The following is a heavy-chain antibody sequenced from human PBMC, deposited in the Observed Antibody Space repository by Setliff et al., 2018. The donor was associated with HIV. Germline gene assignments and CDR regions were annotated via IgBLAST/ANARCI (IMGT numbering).Heavy chain of an antibody. V-gene: IGHV3-48*04. CDR3: ARDWASAGYCSGGSCYAFDI. CDR2: ISSSGSTI. J-gene: IGHJ3*02. Sequence: GGSLRLSCSASGFTFSSYAMHWVRQAPGKGLEWVSYISSSGSTIYYADSVKGRFTISRDNAKNTLYLQMNSLRAEDTAVYYCARDWASAGYCSGGSCYAFDIWGQGTMVTVSS. D-gene: IGHD2-15*01. CDR1: GFTFSSYA.